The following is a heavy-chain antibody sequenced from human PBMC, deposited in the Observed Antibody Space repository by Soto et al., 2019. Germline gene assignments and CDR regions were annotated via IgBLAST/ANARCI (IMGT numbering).Heavy chain of an antibody. D-gene: IGHD1-26*01. Sequence: EVQLLESGGGLVQPGGSLRLSCAASGLTFSSYAMTWVRQAPGKGLEWVSAISGSGGSTYYADSVKGRFTISRDNSRNTLYLQMNSLRAEDTAIYYCAKGPAPHEWELIYFDYWGQGTLVTVSS. CDR3: AKGPAPHEWELIYFDY. V-gene: IGHV3-23*01. CDR2: ISGSGGST. CDR1: GLTFSSYA. J-gene: IGHJ4*02.